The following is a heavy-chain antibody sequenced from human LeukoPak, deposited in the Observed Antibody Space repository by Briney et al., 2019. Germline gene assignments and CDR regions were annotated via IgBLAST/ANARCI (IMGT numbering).Heavy chain of an antibody. D-gene: IGHD3-22*01. Sequence: PGGSLSLSCAASGLTFCSYSVHWLRQAPGKGLEWVSSISSSSSYIYYADSVKGRFTISRDNAKNSLYLQMNSLRAEDTAVYYCARDNDYDSSGSLDYWGQGTLVTVSS. CDR3: ARDNDYDSSGSLDY. CDR2: ISSSSSYI. V-gene: IGHV3-21*01. CDR1: GLTFCSYS. J-gene: IGHJ4*02.